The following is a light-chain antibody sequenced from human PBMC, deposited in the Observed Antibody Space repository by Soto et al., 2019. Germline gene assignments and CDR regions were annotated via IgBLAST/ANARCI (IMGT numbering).Light chain of an antibody. V-gene: IGKV3-15*01. Sequence: EVVMTQSPATLSVSPGERATLSCKASQSVSRTLAWYQQNPGQAPRLLIYGASTRAAGIPARFSGSGSGTEFTLPISSLQSEDFAVYYCQQYNAWPLTFGGGTKVEIK. CDR1: QSVSRT. CDR3: QQYNAWPLT. J-gene: IGKJ4*01. CDR2: GAS.